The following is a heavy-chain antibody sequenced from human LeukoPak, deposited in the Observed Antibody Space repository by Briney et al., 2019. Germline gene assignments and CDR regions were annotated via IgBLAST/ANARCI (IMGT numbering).Heavy chain of an antibody. V-gene: IGHV3-9*01. CDR1: GFTFDGYA. CDR2: ISWNSGSI. J-gene: IGHJ4*02. CDR3: AKEEGSGWYNFDY. D-gene: IGHD6-19*01. Sequence: GGSLRLSCAASGFTFDGYAMHWVRQAPGKGLEWVSGISWNSGSIGYADSVKGRFTISRDNAKNSLYLQMNSLRAEDTALYYCAKEEGSGWYNFDYWGQGTLVTVSS.